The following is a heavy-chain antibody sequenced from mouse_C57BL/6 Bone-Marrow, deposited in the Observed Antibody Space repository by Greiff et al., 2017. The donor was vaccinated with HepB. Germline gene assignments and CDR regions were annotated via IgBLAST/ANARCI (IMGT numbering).Heavy chain of an antibody. J-gene: IGHJ3*01. CDR3: ARGGLRSWFAY. Sequence: VQLQQPGAELVKPGASVKMSCKASGYTFTSYWITWVKQRPGQGLEWIGDIYPGSGSTNYNEKFKSKATLTVDTSSSTAYMQRSSLTSADSAVYYCARGGLRSWFAYWGQGTLVTVSA. D-gene: IGHD1-1*01. V-gene: IGHV1-55*01. CDR2: IYPGSGST. CDR1: GYTFTSYW.